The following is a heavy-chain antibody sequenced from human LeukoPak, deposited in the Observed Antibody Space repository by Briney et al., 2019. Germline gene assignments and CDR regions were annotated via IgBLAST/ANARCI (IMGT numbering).Heavy chain of an antibody. V-gene: IGHV3-48*03. Sequence: GGSLRLSCAASGFSFSSYEMNWVRQAPGKGLEWVSYIGSSGSTVYYADSVKGRFTISRDNAKNSMYLQMNSLRDEDTAVYYCARDTLVYADSPDAFDIWGQGTMVTVSS. CDR3: ARDTLVYADSPDAFDI. J-gene: IGHJ3*02. CDR2: IGSSGSTV. D-gene: IGHD4-17*01. CDR1: GFSFSSYE.